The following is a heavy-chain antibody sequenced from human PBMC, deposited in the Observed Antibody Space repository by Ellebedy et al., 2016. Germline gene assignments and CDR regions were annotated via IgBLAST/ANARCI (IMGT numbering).Heavy chain of an antibody. CDR2: FYASGTT. CDR1: GGSISGSY. V-gene: IGHV4-4*07. Sequence: SETLSLXCTVSGGSISGSYWSWIRQPAGKGLEWIGIFYASGTTNYNPSLKSRVTMSVDTSKNQFSLKLTSVTAADTAVYYCATVAAMAVPAATHYFYYYIDVWGKGTTVTVSS. CDR3: ATVAAMAVPAATHYFYYYIDV. J-gene: IGHJ6*03. D-gene: IGHD2-2*01.